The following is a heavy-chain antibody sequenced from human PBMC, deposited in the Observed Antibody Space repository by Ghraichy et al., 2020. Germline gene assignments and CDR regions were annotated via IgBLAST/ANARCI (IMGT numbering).Heavy chain of an antibody. V-gene: IGHV4-39*07. J-gene: IGHJ4*02. CDR3: ARDYRAFDL. CDR2: IYFSGYT. Sequence: ETLSLTCTVSGDSISSGSSYWGWIRHPPGRGLEWIGSIYFSGYTQNNPSLKSRVTMSVDTSKNQFSLKVSSVTAADTAVYYCARDYRAFDLWGQGILVTVSS. D-gene: IGHD1-26*01. CDR1: GDSISSGSSY.